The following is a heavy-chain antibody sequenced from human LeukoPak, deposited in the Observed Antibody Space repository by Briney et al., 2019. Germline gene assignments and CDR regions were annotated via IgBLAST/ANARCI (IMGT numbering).Heavy chain of an antibody. J-gene: IGHJ4*02. CDR1: GFTFRSYW. V-gene: IGHV3-7*01. Sequence: GGSLRFSCAASGFTFRSYWMSWVRQAPGKGLEGVANIKQDGSEKYYVDSVKGRFTISRDNAKNSLYLQMNSLRAEDTAVYYCARDFGWSADYDFWSGYYSVFDYWGQGTLVTVSS. D-gene: IGHD3-3*01. CDR2: IKQDGSEK. CDR3: ARDFGWSADYDFWSGYYSVFDY.